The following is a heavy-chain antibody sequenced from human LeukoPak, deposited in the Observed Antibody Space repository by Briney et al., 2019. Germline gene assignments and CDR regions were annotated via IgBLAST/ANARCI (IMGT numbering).Heavy chain of an antibody. V-gene: IGHV3-7*01. Sequence: GGSLRLSCAASGFTFSSYWMSWVRQAPGKGLEWVANIKQDGSEKYYVDSVKGRFTISRDNAKNSLYLQMNSLRAEDTAVYYCASIPRGLWFGTYYFDYWGQGTLVTVSS. J-gene: IGHJ4*02. CDR1: GFTFSSYW. CDR3: ASIPRGLWFGTYYFDY. D-gene: IGHD3-10*01. CDR2: IKQDGSEK.